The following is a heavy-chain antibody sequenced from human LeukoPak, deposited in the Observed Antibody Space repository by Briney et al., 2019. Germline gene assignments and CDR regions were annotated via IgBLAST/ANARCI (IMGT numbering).Heavy chain of an antibody. Sequence: GESLRLSCVGSGFTFSSSAMSWVRQGPGKGLEWVAAIAGSGRTTDYAESVKGRFAISGDNSKSTLYLQMNNLTAEDTAFYFCAKGGGITSPNWFDAWGKGNLVTVSS. D-gene: IGHD3-16*02. CDR1: GFTFSSSA. CDR2: IAGSGRTT. V-gene: IGHV3-23*01. J-gene: IGHJ5*02. CDR3: AKGGGITSPNWFDA.